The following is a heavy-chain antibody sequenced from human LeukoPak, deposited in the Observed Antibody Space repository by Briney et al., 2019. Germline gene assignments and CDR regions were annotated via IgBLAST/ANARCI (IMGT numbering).Heavy chain of an antibody. V-gene: IGHV4-4*09. CDR3: ARHNPPPTGFCSGTSCFMSGPQYFYMDV. D-gene: IGHD2-2*01. CDR2: IYSTGTT. Sequence: SETLSLTCTVSGGSISGYFWSWIRQPPGKGPEWIGYIYSTGTTNYSPSLSSRVTISVGTSKNQLSLNLRFVTATDTAVYHCARHNPPPTGFCSGTSCFMSGPQYFYMDVWGKGTSVTVS. J-gene: IGHJ6*03. CDR1: GGSISGYF.